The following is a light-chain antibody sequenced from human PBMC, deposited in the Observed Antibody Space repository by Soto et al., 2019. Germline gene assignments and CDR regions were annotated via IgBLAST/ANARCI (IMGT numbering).Light chain of an antibody. Sequence: EIVLTQSPGTLSLSPGERATLSCRASQSVRSNYLAWYQQKPGQAPRLLIYNSSTRATGIPDRFSGSGSGTDFTLTISRLEPEDFAPYHCQQYRDLPQTFGQGTQVEIK. CDR1: QSVRSNY. V-gene: IGKV3-20*01. J-gene: IGKJ1*01. CDR2: NSS. CDR3: QQYRDLPQT.